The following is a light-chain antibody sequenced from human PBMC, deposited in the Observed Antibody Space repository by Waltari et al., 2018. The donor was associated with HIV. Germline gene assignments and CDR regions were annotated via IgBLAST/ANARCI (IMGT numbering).Light chain of an antibody. J-gene: IGLJ3*02. Sequence: QSVLTQPPSASGTPGQRVTISCSGSSSHIGTKTVSWYRQLPGTAPKLLIHTNNQRPSGVPDRFSGSKSGASASLAISGLQSEDEADYYCAAWDDSLKGWVFGGGTTLAVL. V-gene: IGLV1-44*01. CDR3: AAWDDSLKGWV. CDR1: SSHIGTKT. CDR2: TNN.